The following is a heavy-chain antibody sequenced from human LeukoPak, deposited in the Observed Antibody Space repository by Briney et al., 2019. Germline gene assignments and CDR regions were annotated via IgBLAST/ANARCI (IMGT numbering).Heavy chain of an antibody. J-gene: IGHJ6*02. V-gene: IGHV1-18*01. CDR3: ARDYYGSGSCYYGMDV. CDR2: ISAYNGNT. D-gene: IGHD3-10*01. CDR1: GYTFTSYG. Sequence: GASVKVSCKASGYTFTSYGISWVRQAPGQGLEWMGWISAYNGNTNYAQKLQGRVTMTTDTSTSTAYMELRSLRSDDTAVYYCARDYYGSGSCYYGMDVWGQGTTVTVSS.